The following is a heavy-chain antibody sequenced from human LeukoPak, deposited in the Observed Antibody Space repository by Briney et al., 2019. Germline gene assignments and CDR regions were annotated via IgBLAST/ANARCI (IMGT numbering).Heavy chain of an antibody. CDR1: GDSISPYY. CDR2: VSAGGTT. J-gene: IGHJ4*02. D-gene: IGHD6-19*01. Sequence: SETLSLTCTVPGDSISPYYWSWIRQSAEKGLQWIGRVSAGGTTDYNPSLKSRVTMSVETSKTQFPLKMTSVTAAHTAVYYCSRGGGQWLIPDFDYWGQGLLVIVSS. V-gene: IGHV4-4*07. CDR3: SRGGGQWLIPDFDY.